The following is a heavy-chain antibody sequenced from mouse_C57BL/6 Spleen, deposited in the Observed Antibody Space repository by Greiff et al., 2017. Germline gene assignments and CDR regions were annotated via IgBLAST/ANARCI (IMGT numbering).Heavy chain of an antibody. Sequence: QVQLKQPGAELVKPGASVKLSCKASGYTFTSYWMHWVKQRPGQGLEWIGMIHPNSGSTNYNEKFKSKATLTVDKSSSTAYMQLSSRTSEDSAVYYCARDVNTTVVAPLYYFDYWGQGTTLTVAS. D-gene: IGHD1-1*01. V-gene: IGHV1-64*01. CDR3: ARDVNTTVVAPLYYFDY. CDR1: GYTFTSYW. CDR2: IHPNSGST. J-gene: IGHJ2*01.